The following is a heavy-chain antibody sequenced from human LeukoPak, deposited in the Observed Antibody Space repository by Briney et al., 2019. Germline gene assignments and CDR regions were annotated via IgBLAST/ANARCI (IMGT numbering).Heavy chain of an antibody. D-gene: IGHD3-22*01. CDR1: GFTFSDYY. J-gene: IGHJ4*02. CDR2: MSNTGSLI. V-gene: IGHV3-11*01. CDR3: ARDPGDYYDSSGSFDY. Sequence: GGSLRLSCAASGFTFSDYYMSWIRQAPGKGLEWVSYMSNTGSLIYYADSVKGRFTISRDNSKKSLYLQMNSLRVEDTAVYFCARDPGDYYDSSGSFDYWGQGTPVTVSS.